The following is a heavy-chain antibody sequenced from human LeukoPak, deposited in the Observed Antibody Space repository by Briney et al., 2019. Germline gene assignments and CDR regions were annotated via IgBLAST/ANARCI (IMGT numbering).Heavy chain of an antibody. J-gene: IGHJ4*02. D-gene: IGHD1-1*01. Sequence: PGGSLRLSCAAAGFTFSNYGMRWVRQAPGKGLEWVAIIWYDGSQKYYADSVKGRFTISRDNSKNTLYLQMNSLRDTAVYFCAVQLERRRVLDYWGQGTLVTVSS. CDR1: GFTFSNYG. CDR3: AVQLERRRVLDY. CDR2: IWYDGSQK. V-gene: IGHV3-30*02.